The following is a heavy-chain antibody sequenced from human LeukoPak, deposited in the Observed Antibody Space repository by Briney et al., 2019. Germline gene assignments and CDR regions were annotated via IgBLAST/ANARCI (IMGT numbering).Heavy chain of an antibody. J-gene: IGHJ6*03. CDR3: ARHRYSYGPMDV. Sequence: SETLSLTCAAYGGSFSGYYWSWIRQPPGKGLEWIGEINHSGSTNYNPSLKSRVTISVDTSKNQFSLKLSSVTAADTAVYYCARHRYSYGPMDVWGKGTTVTISS. D-gene: IGHD5-18*01. V-gene: IGHV4-34*01. CDR2: INHSGST. CDR1: GGSFSGYY.